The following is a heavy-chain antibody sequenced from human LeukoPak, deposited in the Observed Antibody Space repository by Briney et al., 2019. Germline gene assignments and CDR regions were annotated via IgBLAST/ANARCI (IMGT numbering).Heavy chain of an antibody. CDR1: GYSMTDGYY. CDR3: ARSGQQRLTVFGVFEGPKSMFDS. D-gene: IGHD3-3*01. V-gene: IGHV4-38-2*02. J-gene: IGHJ5*01. CDR2: IYHSGSN. Sequence: SDTLSLTCNLSGYSMTDGYYWGWIRQPPGKGLEWLGNIYHSGSNYYNPSLKSRVNISVDTSKNQFSLNLSSVSAADTAVYYCARSGQQRLTVFGVFEGPKSMFDSWGQGILDTVP.